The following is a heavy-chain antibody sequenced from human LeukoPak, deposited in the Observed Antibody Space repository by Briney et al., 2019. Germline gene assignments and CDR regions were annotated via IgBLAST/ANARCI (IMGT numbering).Heavy chain of an antibody. J-gene: IGHJ4*02. D-gene: IGHD5-12*01. V-gene: IGHV3-9*01. CDR2: ISWNSGSI. CDR3: AKDSGDSGYDQFDY. Sequence: PGRSLRLSCAASGFTFDDYAMHWVRQAPGKGLEWVSGISWNSGSIGYADSVKSRFTISRDNAKNSLYLQMNSLRAEDTALYYCAKDSGDSGYDQFDYWGQGTLVTVSS. CDR1: GFTFDDYA.